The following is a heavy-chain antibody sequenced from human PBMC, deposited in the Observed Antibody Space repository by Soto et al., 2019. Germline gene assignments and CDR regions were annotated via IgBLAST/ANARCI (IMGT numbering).Heavy chain of an antibody. CDR2: IDPSDSYI. CDR1: GYRFSDYW. Sequence: PGESLKISCKGSGYRFSDYWIFWVRQTPGKGLEWMGRIDPSDSYITYSPSFQGHVIISADKSINTAFLTWTSLKASDSAIYYRARDIDGETPAFDIWGQGTMVTVSS. J-gene: IGHJ3*02. CDR3: ARDIDGETPAFDI. D-gene: IGHD4-17*01. V-gene: IGHV5-10-1*01.